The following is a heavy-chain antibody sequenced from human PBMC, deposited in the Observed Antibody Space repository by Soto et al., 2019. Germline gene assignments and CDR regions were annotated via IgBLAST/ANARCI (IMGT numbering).Heavy chain of an antibody. CDR1: GGTFSSYA. V-gene: IGHV1-69*01. CDR3: ARALPGVVVVPVYGMDV. J-gene: IGHJ6*02. D-gene: IGHD2-2*01. CDR2: IIPIFGTA. Sequence: QVQVVQSGAEVKKPGSSVKVSCKASGGTFSSYAISWVRQAPGQGLEWMGGIIPIFGTANYAQKFQGRVTITADESTSTAYMELSSLRSEDTAVYYCARALPGVVVVPVYGMDVWGQGTTVTVSS.